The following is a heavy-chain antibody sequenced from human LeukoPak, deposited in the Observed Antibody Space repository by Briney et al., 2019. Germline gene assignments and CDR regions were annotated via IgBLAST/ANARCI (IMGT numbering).Heavy chain of an antibody. V-gene: IGHV3-30*18. J-gene: IGHJ6*02. CDR2: ISYDGSNK. Sequence: GGSLRLSCAASGFTFSSYGMHWVRQAPGKGLEWVAVISYDGSNKYYADSVKGRFTISRDNSKNTLYLQMNSLRAEDTAVYYCAKDGGSASYYGMDVWGQGTTVTVSS. CDR1: GFTFSSYG. D-gene: IGHD3-10*01. CDR3: AKDGGSASYYGMDV.